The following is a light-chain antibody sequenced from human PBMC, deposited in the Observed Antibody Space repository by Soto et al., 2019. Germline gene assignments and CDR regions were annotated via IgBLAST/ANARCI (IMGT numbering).Light chain of an antibody. CDR1: QSVNSDY. V-gene: IGKV3-20*01. CDR3: QQYGTSPWT. J-gene: IGKJ1*01. CDR2: IAS. Sequence: EIVLTQSPGTLSLFPGERATLSCRATQSVNSDYLAWYQQKPGQAPRLLIYIASRRATGIPDRFSGSWSGTDFILIINRLEPEDFAEYYCQQYGTSPWTFGQGTKVEIK.